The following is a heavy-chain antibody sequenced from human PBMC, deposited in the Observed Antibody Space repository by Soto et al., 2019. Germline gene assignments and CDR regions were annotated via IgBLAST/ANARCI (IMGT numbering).Heavy chain of an antibody. Sequence: GESLKISCKGSRYSFPNYWIGWVRQMPGKGLEWMGMIYPHDSDTRYSPSFQGRVTISADKSGSTVFLQWSSLKASDTAMYYCTRPPHGADGAFWGQGTQVTVSS. D-gene: IGHD3-10*01. V-gene: IGHV5-51*01. CDR3: TRPPHGADGAF. CDR1: RYSFPNYW. J-gene: IGHJ4*02. CDR2: IYPHDSDT.